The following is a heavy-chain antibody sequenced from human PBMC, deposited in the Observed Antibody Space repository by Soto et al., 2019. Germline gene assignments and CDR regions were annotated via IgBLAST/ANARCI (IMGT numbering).Heavy chain of an antibody. D-gene: IGHD2-8*01. V-gene: IGHV4-59*01. CDR1: GGSISSFY. CDR2: ISYSGNT. Sequence: AETLGLRCTVSGGSISSFYWSWMRQPPGKGLEWIGYISYSGNTNYNPSLKSRVSISVDTSKNQLSLNLTSVTAADTAVYYCARAPMVLSRSYFDSWGQGTPFTVYS. CDR3: ARAPMVLSRSYFDS. J-gene: IGHJ4*02.